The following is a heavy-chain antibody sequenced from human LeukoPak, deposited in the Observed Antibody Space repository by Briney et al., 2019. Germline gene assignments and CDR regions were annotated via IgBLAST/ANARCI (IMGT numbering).Heavy chain of an antibody. CDR2: ISSSSSYI. V-gene: IGHV3-21*01. J-gene: IGHJ6*02. Sequence: GGSLRLSCAASGFTFSSYSMNWVRQAPGKGLEWVSSISSSSSYIYYADSAKGRFTISRDNAKNSLYLQMNSLRAEDTAVYYCARDKAGVLTVSYYYYGMDVWGQGTTVTVSS. CDR1: GFTFSSYS. CDR3: ARDKAGVLTVSYYYYGMDV. D-gene: IGHD1-14*01.